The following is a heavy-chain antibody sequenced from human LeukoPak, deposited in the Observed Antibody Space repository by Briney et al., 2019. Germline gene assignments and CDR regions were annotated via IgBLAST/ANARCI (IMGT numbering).Heavy chain of an antibody. J-gene: IGHJ4*02. CDR1: GGSISSYY. Sequence: SETLSLTCTVSGGSISSYYWSWIRQSPGKGLEWIGFIYYSGSTNYNPSLKSRVTISLDTSKDQFSLKLSSVTAADTAVYYCAREGYSYGHDYWGQGTLVTVSS. V-gene: IGHV4-59*12. CDR3: AREGYSYGHDY. CDR2: IYYSGST. D-gene: IGHD5-18*01.